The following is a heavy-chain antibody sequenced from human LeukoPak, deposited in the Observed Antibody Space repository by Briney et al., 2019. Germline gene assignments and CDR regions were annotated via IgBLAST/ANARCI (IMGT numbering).Heavy chain of an antibody. CDR1: GYTFTSYG. V-gene: IGHV1-18*01. J-gene: IGHJ4*02. D-gene: IGHD2-8*01. CDR2: ISAYNGNT. Sequence: GASVKVSCKASGYTFTSYGISWVRQAPGQGLEWMGWISAYNGNTNYAQKLQGRVTMTTDTSTSTAYMELSRLRSDDTAVYYCASEDCTNGVCYTYFDYWGQGTLVTVSS. CDR3: ASEDCTNGVCYTYFDY.